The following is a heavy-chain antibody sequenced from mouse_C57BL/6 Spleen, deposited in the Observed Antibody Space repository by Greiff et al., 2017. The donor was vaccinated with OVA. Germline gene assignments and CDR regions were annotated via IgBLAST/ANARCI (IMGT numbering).Heavy chain of an antibody. J-gene: IGHJ4*01. CDR2: IHPNSGST. V-gene: IGHV1-64*01. CDR1: GYTFTSYW. Sequence: QVQLQQPGAELVKPGASVKLSCKASGYTFTSYWMHWVKQRPGQGLEWIGMIHPNSGSTNYNEKFKSKATLTVDKSSSTAYMQLSSLTSEHSAVYYCARKVASYAMDYWGQGTSVTVSS. D-gene: IGHD6-1*01. CDR3: ARKVASYAMDY.